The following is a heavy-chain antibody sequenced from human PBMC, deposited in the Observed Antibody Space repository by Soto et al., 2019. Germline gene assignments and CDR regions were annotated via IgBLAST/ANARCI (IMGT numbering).Heavy chain of an antibody. CDR3: TRVYEVVVAATPFYYYYYGMDV. D-gene: IGHD2-15*01. J-gene: IGHJ6*02. V-gene: IGHV3-49*05. CDR1: GFTFGDYA. CDR2: IRSKAYGGTT. Sequence: KTGGSLRLSCTASGFTFGDYAMSWFRQAPGKGLEWVGFIRSKAYGGTTEYAASVKGRFTISRDDSKSIAYLQMNSLKTEDTAVYYCTRVYEVVVAATPFYYYYYGMDVWGQGTTVTVSS.